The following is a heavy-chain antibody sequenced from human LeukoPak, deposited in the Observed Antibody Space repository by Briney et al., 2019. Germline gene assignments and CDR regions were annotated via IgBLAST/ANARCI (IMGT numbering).Heavy chain of an antibody. CDR2: IYHSGST. CDR3: ARFKTIVVVPAASFDY. D-gene: IGHD2-2*01. V-gene: IGHV4-30-2*01. J-gene: IGHJ4*02. Sequence: PSETLSLTCTVSGGSISSGGNHWSWLPQPPGKCLEWIGYIYHSGSTYYNPSLKSRVTISVDRSKLQFSLKLSSVTAADTAVYYCARFKTIVVVPAASFDYWGQGTLVTVSS. CDR1: GGSISSGGNH.